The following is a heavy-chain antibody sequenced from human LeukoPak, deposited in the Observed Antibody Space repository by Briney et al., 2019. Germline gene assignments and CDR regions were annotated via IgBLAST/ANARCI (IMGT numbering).Heavy chain of an antibody. CDR3: ARAGDYYDSSGYCY. CDR2: IIPIFGTA. CDR1: GGTFSSYA. D-gene: IGHD3-22*01. Sequence: ASVKVSCKASGGTFSSYAISWVRQAPGQGLEWMGGIIPIFGTANYAQKFQGRVTITTDESTSTAYMELSSLRSEDTAVYYCARAGDYYDSSGYCYWGQGTLVTVSS. V-gene: IGHV1-69*05. J-gene: IGHJ4*02.